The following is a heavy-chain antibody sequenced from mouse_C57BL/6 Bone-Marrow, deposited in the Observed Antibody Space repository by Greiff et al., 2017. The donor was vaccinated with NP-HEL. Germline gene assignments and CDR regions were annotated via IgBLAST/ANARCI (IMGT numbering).Heavy chain of an antibody. Sequence: EVMLVESGAELVRPGASVKLSCTVSGFNIKDDYMHWVKQRPEQGLEWIGWIDPENGDPEYASKFQGKATITADTSSNTAYLQLSSLTSEDTAVYYCTTGGSSPYAMDYWGQGTSVTVSS. CDR3: TTGGSSPYAMDY. V-gene: IGHV14-4*01. CDR1: GFNIKDDY. D-gene: IGHD1-1*01. CDR2: IDPENGDP. J-gene: IGHJ4*01.